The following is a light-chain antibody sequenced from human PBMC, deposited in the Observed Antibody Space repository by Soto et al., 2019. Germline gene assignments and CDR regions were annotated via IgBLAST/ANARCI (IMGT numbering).Light chain of an antibody. V-gene: IGKV1-27*01. Sequence: DIQMTQSPSSLSASVGDRVTITCRASQGIGSSLAWYQQKPGKVPKVLLYTASTMHSGVPSRFSGSGSGTDFTLTINSLQPDDFATYFCQKYDSVPWSFGQGTRVEI. J-gene: IGKJ1*01. CDR3: QKYDSVPWS. CDR2: TAS. CDR1: QGIGSS.